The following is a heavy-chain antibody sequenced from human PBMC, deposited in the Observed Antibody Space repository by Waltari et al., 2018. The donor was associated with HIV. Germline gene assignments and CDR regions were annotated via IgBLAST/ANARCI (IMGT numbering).Heavy chain of an antibody. CDR2: IYHSGST. Sequence: QVQLQESGPGLVKPSETLSLTCTVSGYSISSGYYWGWIRQPPGKGLEWIGSIYHSGSTYYNPSLKSRVTISVDTSKNQFSLKLSSVTAADTAVYYCARELADYYGSGSYLGQFDPWGQGTLVTVSS. CDR3: ARELADYYGSGSYLGQFDP. V-gene: IGHV4-38-2*02. J-gene: IGHJ5*02. D-gene: IGHD3-10*01. CDR1: GYSISSGYY.